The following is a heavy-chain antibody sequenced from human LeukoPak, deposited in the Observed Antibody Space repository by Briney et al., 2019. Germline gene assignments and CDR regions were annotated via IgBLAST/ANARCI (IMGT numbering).Heavy chain of an antibody. CDR3: ARDFSPQQWPVFDY. J-gene: IGHJ4*02. CDR2: IIPILGIA. CDR1: GGTFSSYA. V-gene: IGHV1-69*04. D-gene: IGHD6-19*01. Sequence: GASVKVSCKASGGTFSSYAISWVRQAPGQGLAWMGRIIPILGIANYAQKFQGRVTITADKSTSTAYMELSSLRSEDTAVYYCARDFSPQQWPVFDYWGQGTLVTVSS.